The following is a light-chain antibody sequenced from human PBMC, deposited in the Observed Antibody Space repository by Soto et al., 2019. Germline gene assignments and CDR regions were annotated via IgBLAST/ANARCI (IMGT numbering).Light chain of an antibody. CDR1: QSVLYSSNNKNY. J-gene: IGKJ2*01. CDR2: WAS. V-gene: IGKV4-1*01. Sequence: DIVMTQSPDSLAVSLGERATINCKSSQSVLYSSNNKNYLAWYQQKPGQPPKLRIYWASTRESGVPDRFSGSGSGTDFNLTISSLQAEDVAVYYCQKYYSTPYTFGQGTKREIK. CDR3: QKYYSTPYT.